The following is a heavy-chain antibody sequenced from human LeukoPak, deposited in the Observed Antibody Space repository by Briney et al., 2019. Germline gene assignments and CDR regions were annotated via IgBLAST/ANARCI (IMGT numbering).Heavy chain of an antibody. D-gene: IGHD2-21*02. J-gene: IGHJ4*02. CDR1: GITFNSYT. CDR3: ARDPLPYCGGDCYLSY. CDR2: IWYDGSNK. Sequence: GGSLRLSCAASGITFNSYTLHWVRQAPGKGLEWVAVIWYDGSNKYYADSVKGRFTVSRDNSKNTLYLQMNSLRAEDTAVYYCARDPLPYCGGDCYLSYWGQGTLVTVSS. V-gene: IGHV3-33*08.